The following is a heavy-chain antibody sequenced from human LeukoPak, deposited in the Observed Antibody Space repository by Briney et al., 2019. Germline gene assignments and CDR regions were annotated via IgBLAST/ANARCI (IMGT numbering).Heavy chain of an antibody. D-gene: IGHD3-3*01. Sequence: SETLSLTCTVSGGSISFCYWTWIRQSAGKGPEWIGRIYTGGNTNYNPSLKSRATLSIDTSKNQFSLMLTSVTAADTAVYYCARDSRYYDFWSGYVDYWGQGILVTVSS. CDR3: ARDSRYYDFWSGYVDY. CDR2: IYTGGNT. CDR1: GGSISFCY. J-gene: IGHJ4*02. V-gene: IGHV4-4*07.